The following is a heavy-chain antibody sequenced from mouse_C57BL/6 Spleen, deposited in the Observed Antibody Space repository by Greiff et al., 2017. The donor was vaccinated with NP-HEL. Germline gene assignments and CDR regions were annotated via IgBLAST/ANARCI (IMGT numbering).Heavy chain of an antibody. CDR3: ARGATVVDTGAMDY. D-gene: IGHD1-1*01. Sequence: QVQLQQPGAELVRPGSSVKLSCKASGYTFTSYWMDWVKQRPGQGLEWIGNIYPSDSATHYSQHIKDKGTLTEDKSSRTAYKQLSSLTSEDSAVCYCARGATVVDTGAMDYWGQGTSVTVSS. CDR2: IYPSDSAT. J-gene: IGHJ4*01. CDR1: GYTFTSYW. V-gene: IGHV1-61*01.